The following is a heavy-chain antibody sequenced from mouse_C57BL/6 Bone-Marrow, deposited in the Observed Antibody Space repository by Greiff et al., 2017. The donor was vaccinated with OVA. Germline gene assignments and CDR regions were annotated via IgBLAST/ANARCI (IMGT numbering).Heavy chain of an antibody. D-gene: IGHD2-3*01. CDR2: IDPSDSYT. CDR3: AREGIYDGYSYYFDY. J-gene: IGHJ2*01. Sequence: VQLQQPGAELVRPGTSVKLSCKASGYTFTSYWMHWVKQRPGQGLEWIGVIDPSDSYTNYNQKFKGKATLTVDTSSSTAYMQLSSLTSEDSAVYYCAREGIYDGYSYYFDYWGQGTTLTVSS. CDR1: GYTFTSYW. V-gene: IGHV1-59*01.